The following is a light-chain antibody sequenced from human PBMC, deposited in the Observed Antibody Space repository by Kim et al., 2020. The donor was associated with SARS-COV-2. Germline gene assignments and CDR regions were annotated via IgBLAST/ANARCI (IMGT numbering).Light chain of an antibody. J-gene: IGLJ1*01. Sequence: QSALTQPASVFGSPGQSITISCTGTSSDVGGYNYVSWYQQHPGKAPKLMIYDVSNRPSGVSNRFSGSKSGNTASLTISGLQAEDEADYYCSSYTSSSNAHEVFGTGTKVTV. CDR3: SSYTSSSNAHEV. CDR2: DVS. V-gene: IGLV2-14*03. CDR1: SSDVGGYNY.